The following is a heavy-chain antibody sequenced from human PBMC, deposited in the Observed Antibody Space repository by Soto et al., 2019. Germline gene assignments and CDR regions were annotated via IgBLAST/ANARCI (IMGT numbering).Heavy chain of an antibody. CDR2: TYYRARWSF. V-gene: IGHV6-1*01. CDR1: VYIFSSHSFS. D-gene: IGHD3-10*01. CDR3: AGVTWLRGMDV. Sequence: SQTLSLTCALSVYIFSSHSFSWDLILPSPSRGLEWLGRTYYRARWSFDYALSVKSRVTIDPDTSKNQFSLHLESLTPEDTAVYYCAGVTWLRGMDVWGEGSPVTVSS. J-gene: IGHJ6*04.